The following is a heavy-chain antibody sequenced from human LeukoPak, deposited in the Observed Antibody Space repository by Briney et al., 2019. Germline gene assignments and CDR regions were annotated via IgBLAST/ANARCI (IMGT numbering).Heavy chain of an antibody. CDR2: INHNGST. CDR1: GGSFSGYY. V-gene: IGHV4-34*01. Sequence: SETLSLTCAVYGGSFSGYYWSWIRQPPGKGLEWIGEINHNGSTNYNPSLKSRVTISINTSKNQFSLKLSSVTAADTAVYYCARRNGQDIVATFRRRYYFDYWGQGTLVTVSS. J-gene: IGHJ4*02. CDR3: ARRNGQDIVATFRRRYYFDY. D-gene: IGHD5-12*01.